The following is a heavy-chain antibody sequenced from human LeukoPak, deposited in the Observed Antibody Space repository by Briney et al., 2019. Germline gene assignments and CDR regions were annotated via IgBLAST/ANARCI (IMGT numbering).Heavy chain of an antibody. Sequence: PSETLSLTCTVSGGSISSGGYYWSWIRQPPGKGLEWIGYIYHSGSTHYNPSLKSRVTISVDRSKNQFSLKLSSVTAADTAVYYCARSGRGRVGYFDYWGQGTLVTVSS. CDR2: IYHSGST. V-gene: IGHV4-30-2*01. J-gene: IGHJ4*02. CDR3: ARSGRGRVGYFDY. D-gene: IGHD3-10*01. CDR1: GGSISSGGYY.